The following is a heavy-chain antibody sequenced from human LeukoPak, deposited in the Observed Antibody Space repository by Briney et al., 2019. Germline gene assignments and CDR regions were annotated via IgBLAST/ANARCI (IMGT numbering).Heavy chain of an antibody. CDR3: ARQRGVGSWSFDY. D-gene: IGHD2-15*01. CDR1: GGSFSSGTYY. V-gene: IGHV4-39*01. Sequence: SETLSLTCSVSGGSFSSGTYYWGWIRQPPGKGLEWIGSIYYSGSTYYYPSLKSRVTISEDTSKNQFSLKLSSVTAADTAVYYCARQRGVGSWSFDYWGQGTLVTVSS. J-gene: IGHJ4*02. CDR2: IYYSGST.